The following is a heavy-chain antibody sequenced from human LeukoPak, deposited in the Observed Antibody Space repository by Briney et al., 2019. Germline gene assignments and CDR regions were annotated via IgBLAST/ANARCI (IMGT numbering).Heavy chain of an antibody. CDR1: GGSIWSYY. CDR3: ARVIAVAGVDAFDI. V-gene: IGHV4-59*01. CDR2: IYYSGST. D-gene: IGHD6-19*01. Sequence: SETLSLTCTVSGGSIWSYYWSWIRQPPGKGLEWIGYIYYSGSTNYNPSLKSRVTTSVDTSKNQISLKLSSVTAADTAVYYCARVIAVAGVDAFDIWGQGTVVTVSS. J-gene: IGHJ3*02.